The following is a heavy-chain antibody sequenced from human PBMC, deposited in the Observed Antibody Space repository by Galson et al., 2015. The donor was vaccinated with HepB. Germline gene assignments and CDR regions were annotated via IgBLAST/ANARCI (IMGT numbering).Heavy chain of an antibody. Sequence: SVKVSCKASGYTFTSYGISWVRQAPGQGLEWMGWISAYNGNTNYAQKLQGRVTMTTDTSTSTAYMELRSLRSDDTAVYYCARGGDSSGYYYEGDAFDIWGQGTMVTVSS. CDR3: ARGGDSSGYYYEGDAFDI. CDR2: ISAYNGNT. D-gene: IGHD3-22*01. V-gene: IGHV1-18*01. CDR1: GYTFTSYG. J-gene: IGHJ3*02.